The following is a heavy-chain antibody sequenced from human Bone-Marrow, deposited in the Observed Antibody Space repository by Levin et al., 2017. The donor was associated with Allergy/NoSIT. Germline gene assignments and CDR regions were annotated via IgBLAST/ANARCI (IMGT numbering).Heavy chain of an antibody. CDR1: GDSISSYY. J-gene: IGHJ4*02. CDR2: ISNSGST. D-gene: IGHD6-19*01. V-gene: IGHV4-59*01. CDR3: AREVPNVAVAGRSPHFDY. Sequence: SETLSLTCTVSGDSISSYYWSWIRQPPGKGLEWIGDISNSGSTNHNPSLKSRVTISVDRSRNQFSLKLSSVTAADTAVYFCAREVPNVAVAGRSPHFDYWGQGTLVTVSS.